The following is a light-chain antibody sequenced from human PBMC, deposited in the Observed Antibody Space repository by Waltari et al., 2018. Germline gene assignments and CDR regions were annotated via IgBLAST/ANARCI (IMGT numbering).Light chain of an antibody. CDR1: QTINNNF. V-gene: IGKV3-20*01. J-gene: IGKJ4*01. Sequence: IVLTQSPDTLSVSPGQRATLSCRASQTINNNFLVWYQQKPGQAPRLIIHGASSRATGFPDRFSGRWSGTDFTLTISNLEPEDFAVYYCQQYDGSVLTFGGGTKVEI. CDR3: QQYDGSVLT. CDR2: GAS.